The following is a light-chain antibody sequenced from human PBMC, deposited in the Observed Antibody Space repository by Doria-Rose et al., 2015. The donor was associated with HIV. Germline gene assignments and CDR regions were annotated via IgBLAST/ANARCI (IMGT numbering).Light chain of an antibody. CDR2: WAS. CDR3: QQYYDTPS. Sequence: EIVMTQSSESLGMSLGEKATLNCKSNQSLLYTSKNYLAWYQQKPGQPPKLLIYWASTRQSEVPARFSGGGSGTDFTLTISSLEAEDVAVYYCQQYYDTPSFGPGTTVDIK. V-gene: IGKV4-1*01. CDR1: QSLLYTSKNY. J-gene: IGKJ3*01.